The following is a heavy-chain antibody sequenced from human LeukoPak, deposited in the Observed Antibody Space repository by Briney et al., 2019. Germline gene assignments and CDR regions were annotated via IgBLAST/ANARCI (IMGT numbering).Heavy chain of an antibody. Sequence: SETLSLPCTVSGGSISSGDYYWSWIRQPPGKGLQWIGYIYYSGSTYYNPSLKSRVTISVDTSKNQFSLKLSSVTAADTAVYYCARESDGDYYIDYWGQRTLVTVSS. J-gene: IGHJ4*02. D-gene: IGHD4-17*01. CDR2: IYYSGST. CDR1: GGSISSGDYY. V-gene: IGHV4-30-4*01. CDR3: ARESDGDYYIDY.